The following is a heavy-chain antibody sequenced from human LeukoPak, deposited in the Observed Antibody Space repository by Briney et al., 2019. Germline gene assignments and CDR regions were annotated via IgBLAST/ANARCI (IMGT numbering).Heavy chain of an antibody. CDR3: ARDFSSRAAGWFDP. CDR2: ISGSGGST. J-gene: IGHJ5*02. Sequence: GGSLRLSCAAAGFTFSNYAMTWVRQAPGKGLEWVSSISGSGGSTYYADSVKGRFTISRDNSKNTLYLQMNSLRAEDTAVYYCARDFSSRAAGWFDPWGQGTLVTVSS. D-gene: IGHD6-13*01. V-gene: IGHV3-23*01. CDR1: GFTFSNYA.